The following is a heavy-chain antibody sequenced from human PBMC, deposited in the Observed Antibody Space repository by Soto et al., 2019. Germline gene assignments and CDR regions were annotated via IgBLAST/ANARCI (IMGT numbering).Heavy chain of an antibody. V-gene: IGHV4-34*01. D-gene: IGHD3-22*01. CDR2: INHSGST. J-gene: IGHJ4*02. CDR3: AREGERYYYDTSGYYNY. Sequence: SETLSLTCAVYGGSFSGYYWSWIRQPPGKGLEWIGEINHSGSTNYNPSPKSRVTISVDTSKSQFSLKLSSVTAADTAVYYCAREGERYYYDTSGYYNYWGQGTLVTVSS. CDR1: GGSFSGYY.